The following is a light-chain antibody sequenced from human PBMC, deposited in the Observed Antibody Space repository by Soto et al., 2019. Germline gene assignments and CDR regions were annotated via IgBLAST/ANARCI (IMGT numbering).Light chain of an antibody. CDR1: QSVSSY. CDR3: QQRSNWLT. CDR2: DAS. J-gene: IGKJ4*01. V-gene: IGKV3-11*01. Sequence: EIVLPQSPAPLSLSPGERATLSCSASQSVSSYLAWYQQKPGQAPRLLIYDASNRATGIPARFSGSGSGTDFTLTISSLEPEDFAVYYCQQRSNWLTFGGGTKVEIK.